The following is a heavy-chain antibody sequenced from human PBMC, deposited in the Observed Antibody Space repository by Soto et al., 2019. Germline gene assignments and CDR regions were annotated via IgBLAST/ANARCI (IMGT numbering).Heavy chain of an antibody. CDR1: GYSFTNYW. D-gene: IGHD3-10*01. CDR2: IYPGDSDT. J-gene: IGHJ4*02. CDR3: ATGGGSGPGGNFDY. Sequence: GEALKISCKGSGYSFTNYWIGLVRQMPGKGLEGLGIIYPGDSDTRYSPSFQGQVTIPADKPISTAYLQWSSLKASDTARYYCATGGGSGPGGNFDYWGQVTLVTVSS. V-gene: IGHV5-51*04.